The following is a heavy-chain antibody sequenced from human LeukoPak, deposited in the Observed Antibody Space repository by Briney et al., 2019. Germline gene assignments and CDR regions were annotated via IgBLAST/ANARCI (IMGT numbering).Heavy chain of an antibody. J-gene: IGHJ4*02. V-gene: IGHV3-23*01. CDR2: ISGSGGST. CDR1: GFTFSSYA. Sequence: PGGSLRLSCAASGFTFSSYAMSWVRQAPGKGLEWVSAISGSGGSTYYADSVEGRFTISRDNSKNTLYLQMNSLRAGDTAVYYCAKGSRAARPYYFDYWGQGTLVTVSS. CDR3: AKGSRAARPYYFDY. D-gene: IGHD6-6*01.